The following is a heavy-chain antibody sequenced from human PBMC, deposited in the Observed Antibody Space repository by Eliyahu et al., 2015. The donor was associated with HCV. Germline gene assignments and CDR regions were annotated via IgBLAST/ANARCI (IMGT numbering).Heavy chain of an antibody. CDR2: ISSSGSAI. V-gene: IGHV3-11*04. D-gene: IGHD4-11*01. Sequence: QVQLVESGGGLVKPGGSLXLSXXVSGLPVXDXFMTWIRQVPGKGLEWVSYISSSGSAIDYADSLKGRFTVSRDNFKNSVYLQIDNLRAEDTAVYYCATRGRPRTSNYYFDHWGQGTLVTVSS. CDR1: GLPVXDXF. CDR3: ATRGRPRTSNYYFDH. J-gene: IGHJ4*02.